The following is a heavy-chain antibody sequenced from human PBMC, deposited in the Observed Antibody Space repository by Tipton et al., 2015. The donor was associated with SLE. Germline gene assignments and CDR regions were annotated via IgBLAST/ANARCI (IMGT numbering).Heavy chain of an antibody. D-gene: IGHD1-14*01. Sequence: GSLRLSCAASGFTFSSYSMNWVRQAPGKGLEWVSSISSSSSYIYYADSVKGRFTISRDNSKNSLYLQMNSLRTEDTALYYCAKDLTWDWGQGTLVTVSS. CDR3: AKDLTWD. CDR1: GFTFSSYS. V-gene: IGHV3-21*04. J-gene: IGHJ4*02. CDR2: ISSSSSYI.